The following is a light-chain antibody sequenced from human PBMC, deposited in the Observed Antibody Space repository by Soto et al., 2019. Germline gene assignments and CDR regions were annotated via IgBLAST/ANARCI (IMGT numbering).Light chain of an antibody. J-gene: IGKJ4*01. V-gene: IGKV3-11*01. Sequence: EIVVTQSPATLSLSPGERATLSCRASQSVSSYLAWYQQKPGQAPRLLIYDASNRATGIPDRFSGSGSGTDFTLTISRLEPEDFAVYYCEQYDKSITFGGGTKVDIK. CDR3: EQYDKSIT. CDR2: DAS. CDR1: QSVSSY.